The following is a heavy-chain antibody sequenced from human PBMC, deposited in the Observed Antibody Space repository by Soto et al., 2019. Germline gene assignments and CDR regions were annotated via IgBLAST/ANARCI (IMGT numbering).Heavy chain of an antibody. Sequence: SETLSLTCSASSGSINSSSYFWGWIRQPPGKGLEWIGSIYYSGSTYYNPAFKSRVSISVDTSKNQFSLTMNSVTAADTAVYYCARTPTTYPCSWYEWWFDPWGQGTQVTVSS. CDR2: IYYSGST. V-gene: IGHV4-39*01. CDR1: SGSINSSSYF. D-gene: IGHD6-13*01. CDR3: ARTPTTYPCSWYEWWFDP. J-gene: IGHJ5*02.